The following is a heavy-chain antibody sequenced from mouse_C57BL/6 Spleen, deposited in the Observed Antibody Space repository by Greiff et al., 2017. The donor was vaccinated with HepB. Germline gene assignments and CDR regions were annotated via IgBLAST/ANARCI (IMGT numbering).Heavy chain of an antibody. V-gene: IGHV1-74*01. Sequence: VQLQQPGAELVKPGASVKVSCKASGYTFTSYWMHWVKQRPGQGLEWIGRIHPSDSDTNYNQKFKGKATLTVDKSSSTAYMQLSSLTSEDSAFYYCAPLRPDYYAIDYWGQGTSVTVSS. J-gene: IGHJ4*01. CDR3: APLRPDYYAIDY. D-gene: IGHD1-2*01. CDR2: IHPSDSDT. CDR1: GYTFTSYW.